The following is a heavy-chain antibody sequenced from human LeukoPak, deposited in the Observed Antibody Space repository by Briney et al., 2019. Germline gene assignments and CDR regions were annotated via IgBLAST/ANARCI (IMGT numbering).Heavy chain of an antibody. Sequence: SETLSLTCTVSGGSITSADFYWTWIRQHPGKGLEWIGYIFHSGATYYNPSLKSRVSISLDRSKSQFSLRLSSVTAADTAVYYCARGTDIVVVPAAPPFDYWGQGTLVTVSS. CDR2: IFHSGAT. CDR3: ARGTDIVVVPAAPPFDY. CDR1: GGSITSADFY. J-gene: IGHJ4*02. V-gene: IGHV4-31*03. D-gene: IGHD2-2*01.